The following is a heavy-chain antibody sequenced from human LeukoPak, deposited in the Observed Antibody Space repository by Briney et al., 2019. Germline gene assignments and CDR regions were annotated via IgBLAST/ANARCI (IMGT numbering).Heavy chain of an antibody. CDR3: ARDGGGGGY. CDR1: GGSFSGYY. CDR2: INHSGST. D-gene: IGHD3-16*01. V-gene: IGHV4-34*01. Sequence: SETLSLTCAVYGGSFSGYYWNWIRQPPGKGLEWIGEINHSGSTNYNPSLKSRVTISVDTSKNQVSLKLSSVTAADTAVYYCARDGGGGGYWGQGTLVTVSS. J-gene: IGHJ4*02.